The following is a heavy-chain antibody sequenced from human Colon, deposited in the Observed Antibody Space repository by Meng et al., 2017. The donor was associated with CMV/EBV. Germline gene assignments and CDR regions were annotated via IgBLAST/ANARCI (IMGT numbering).Heavy chain of an antibody. CDR3: VRESWYFDF. CDR1: GYTFTANH. J-gene: IGHJ4*02. D-gene: IGHD6-13*01. CDR2: IYPQDGGT. V-gene: IGHV1-2*02. Sequence: QVPLLGPGNELMNPGASVKVSCKTSGYTFTANHLHWVRQAPGQGLEWMGWIYPQDGGTYFAQKFQDRVTLTRDTSITTAYMELSGLTSDDTAIYYCVRESWYFDFWGEGTLVTVSS.